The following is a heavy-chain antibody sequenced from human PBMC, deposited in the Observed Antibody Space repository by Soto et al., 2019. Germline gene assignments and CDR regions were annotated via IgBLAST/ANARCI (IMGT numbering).Heavy chain of an antibody. CDR1: GYTFTGYY. Sequence: QVQLVQSGAEVRKPGASVKVSCKASGYTFTGYYIYWVRQAPGQGLEWMGWINPSSDGTNYAQKFQGWVTMTRDTSISTAYMELSRLRSDDTAVYYCAREAIAATGDNWFDPWGQGTLVTVSS. CDR2: INPSSDGT. CDR3: AREAIAATGDNWFDP. V-gene: IGHV1-2*04. D-gene: IGHD6-13*01. J-gene: IGHJ5*02.